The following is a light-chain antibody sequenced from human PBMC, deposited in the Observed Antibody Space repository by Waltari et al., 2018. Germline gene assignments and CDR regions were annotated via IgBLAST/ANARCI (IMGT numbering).Light chain of an antibody. J-gene: IGLJ2*01. Sequence: QSVLTQPPSVSAAPGQRVTISCSGSSSNIGNNLVSWYQQFPGTVPKLPIDENDPRPSGIPDRFSGSKSGTSATLTITGLQTGDEAEYYCGTWDGSLSAWLFGGGTKLTVL. CDR1: SSNIGNNL. CDR2: END. V-gene: IGLV1-51*02. CDR3: GTWDGSLSAWL.